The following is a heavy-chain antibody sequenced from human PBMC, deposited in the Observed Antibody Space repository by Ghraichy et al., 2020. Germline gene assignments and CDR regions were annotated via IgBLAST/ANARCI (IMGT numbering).Heavy chain of an antibody. V-gene: IGHV4-34*01. J-gene: IGHJ4*02. CDR2: INHSGST. CDR1: GGSFSGYY. CDR3: ARLKRITMVRGVIQKGNFDY. Sequence: SETLSLTCAVYGGSFSGYYWSWIRQPPGKGLEWIGEINHSGSTNYNPSLKSRVTISVDTSKNQFSLKLSSVTAADTAVYYCARLKRITMVRGVIQKGNFDYWGQGTLVTVSS. D-gene: IGHD3-10*01.